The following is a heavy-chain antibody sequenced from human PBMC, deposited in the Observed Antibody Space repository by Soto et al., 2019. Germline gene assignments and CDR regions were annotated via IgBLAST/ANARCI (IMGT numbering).Heavy chain of an antibody. CDR1: GGSFGGYY. Sequence: PSETQSLTSAVYGGSFGGYYWSWIRQPPGKGLEWIGEINHSGSTNYNPSLKSRVTISVDTSKNQFSLNGLRVDDTAVYYCARVGPYDSGSYMFRYDRFDPWGQGTQVTVSS. J-gene: IGHJ5*02. CDR2: INHSGST. D-gene: IGHD3-10*01. V-gene: IGHV4-34*01. CDR3: ARVGPYDSGSYMFRYDRFDP.